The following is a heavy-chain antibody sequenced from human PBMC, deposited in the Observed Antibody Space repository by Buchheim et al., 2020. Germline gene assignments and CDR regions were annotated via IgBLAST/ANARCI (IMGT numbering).Heavy chain of an antibody. Sequence: QVQLQESGPGLVKPSETLSLTCTVSGGSISSYYWSWIRQPPGKGLEWIGYIYYSGSTNYNPSLKNRVTTSAKPSKNHSSLKLSSVTAADTAVYYCARHDVDYYDSSGYYNYWGQGTL. V-gene: IGHV4-59*08. D-gene: IGHD3-22*01. CDR1: GGSISSYY. CDR2: IYYSGST. J-gene: IGHJ4*02. CDR3: ARHDVDYYDSSGYYNY.